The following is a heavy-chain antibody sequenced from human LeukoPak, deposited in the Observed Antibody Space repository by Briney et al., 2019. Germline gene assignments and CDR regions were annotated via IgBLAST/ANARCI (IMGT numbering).Heavy chain of an antibody. CDR2: ISYDGSNK. J-gene: IGHJ6*03. D-gene: IGHD1-26*01. Sequence: GGSLRLSCAASGFTFSSYAMHWVRQAPGKGLEWVAVISYDGSNKYYADSVKGRFTISRDNSKNTLYLQMNSLRAEDTAVYYCARESSGSYLTYYYYYVDVWGKGTTVTVSS. V-gene: IGHV3-30*01. CDR1: GFTFSSYA. CDR3: ARESSGSYLTYYYYYVDV.